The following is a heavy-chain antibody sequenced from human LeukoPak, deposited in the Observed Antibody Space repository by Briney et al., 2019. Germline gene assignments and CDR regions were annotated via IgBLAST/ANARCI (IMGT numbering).Heavy chain of an antibody. D-gene: IGHD6-13*01. J-gene: IGHJ4*02. CDR1: GFTFDDYA. V-gene: IGHV3-43*02. CDR2: ISGDGGST. CDR3: AKDIEGQQLVLGYFDY. Sequence: PGGSLRLSCAASGFTFDDYAMHWVRHAPGKGLEWVSLISGDGGSTYYADSVKGRFTISRDNSKNSLYLQMNSLRTEDTALYYCAKDIEGQQLVLGYFDYWGQGTLVTVSS.